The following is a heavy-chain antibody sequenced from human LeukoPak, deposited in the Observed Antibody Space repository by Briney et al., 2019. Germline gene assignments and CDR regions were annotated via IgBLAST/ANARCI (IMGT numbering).Heavy chain of an antibody. CDR2: ISYDGSNK. J-gene: IGHJ3*02. CDR3: ARAYSSSWGDAFDI. Sequence: GGSLRLSCAASGFTFSSYAMHWVRQAPGKGLEWVAVISYDGSNKYYADSVKGRFTISRDNSKNTLYLQMNSLRAEDTAVYYCARAYSSSWGDAFDIWGQGTMVTVSS. V-gene: IGHV3-30-3*01. D-gene: IGHD6-6*01. CDR1: GFTFSSYA.